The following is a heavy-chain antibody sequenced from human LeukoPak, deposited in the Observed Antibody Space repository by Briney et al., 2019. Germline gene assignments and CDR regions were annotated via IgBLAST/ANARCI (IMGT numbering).Heavy chain of an antibody. CDR1: GTSISLSNW. D-gene: IGHD2-2*01. J-gene: IGHJ5*02. Sequence: SETLSLTCAVSGTSISLSNWWTWVRQPPGKGLEWIGEIYHSGTTNYNPSPKSRVTISVDTSKNQFSLKLSSVTAADTAVYSCARLLSTHWFDPWGQGTLVTVSS. CDR3: ARLLSTHWFDP. CDR2: IYHSGTT. V-gene: IGHV4-4*02.